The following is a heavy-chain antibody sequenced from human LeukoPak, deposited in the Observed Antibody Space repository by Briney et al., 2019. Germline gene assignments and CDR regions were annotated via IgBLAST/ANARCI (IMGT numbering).Heavy chain of an antibody. Sequence: ASVKVSCKASGYTFTGYYMHWVRQAPGQGLEWMGWINPNSGGANYAQKFQGRVTMTRDTSISTAYMELSRLRSDDTAVYYCARGPISSGYYYGVDVWGQGTTVTVSS. CDR1: GYTFTGYY. V-gene: IGHV1-2*02. CDR3: ARGPISSGYYYGVDV. J-gene: IGHJ6*02. CDR2: INPNSGGA. D-gene: IGHD3-22*01.